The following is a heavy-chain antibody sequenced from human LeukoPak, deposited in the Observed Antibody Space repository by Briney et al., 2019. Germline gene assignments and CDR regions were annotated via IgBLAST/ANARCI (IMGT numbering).Heavy chain of an antibody. Sequence: APVNVSCKGSGYTFTKYAISWVRQAPGQGLEYMGWIDTNTGNPTYAQGFTGRFVFSLDTSVSTAYLQISSLKAEDSAIYFCANCYDSSGFFAYWGQGTLVTVSS. J-gene: IGHJ4*02. D-gene: IGHD3-22*01. CDR2: IDTNTGNP. CDR1: GYTFTKYA. CDR3: ANCYDSSGFFAY. V-gene: IGHV7-4-1*02.